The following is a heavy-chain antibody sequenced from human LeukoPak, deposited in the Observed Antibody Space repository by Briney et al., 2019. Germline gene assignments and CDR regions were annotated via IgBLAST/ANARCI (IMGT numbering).Heavy chain of an antibody. CDR2: INHSGST. CDR1: GGSFSGCY. J-gene: IGHJ4*02. D-gene: IGHD3-22*01. CDR3: ARVREYYDSSGYYY. V-gene: IGHV4-34*01. Sequence: PSETLSLTCAVYGGSFSGCYWSWIRQPPGKGLGWIGEINHSGSTNYNPSLKSRVTISVDTSKNQFSLKLSSVTAADTAVYYCARVREYYDSSGYYYWGRGTLVTVSS.